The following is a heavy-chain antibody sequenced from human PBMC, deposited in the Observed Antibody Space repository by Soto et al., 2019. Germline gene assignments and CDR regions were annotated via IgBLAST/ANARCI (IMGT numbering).Heavy chain of an antibody. D-gene: IGHD6-19*01. V-gene: IGHV4-34*01. J-gene: IGHJ4*02. CDR2: INHSGST. CDR1: GGSFSGYY. Sequence: PSETLSLTCAVYGGSFSGYYWSWIRQPPGKGLEWIGEINHSGSTNYNPSLKSRVTISVDTSKNQFSLKLSSVTAADTAVYYCARLAVAGTYFDYWGQGTLVTVSS. CDR3: ARLAVAGTYFDY.